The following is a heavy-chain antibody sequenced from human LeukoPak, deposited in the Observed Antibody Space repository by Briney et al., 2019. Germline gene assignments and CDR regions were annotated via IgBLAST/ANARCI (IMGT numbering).Heavy chain of an antibody. CDR2: IYPGDSDT. Sequence: GESLKISCKGSGYSFTTHWIGWVRQMSGKGLEWMGIIYPGDSDTRYRPSFQGQVTISVDKSVSTAYLQWSSLKASDTAMYCCARSDFYGHSFDYWGQGTLVTVSS. CDR3: ARSDFYGHSFDY. V-gene: IGHV5-51*01. D-gene: IGHD2/OR15-2a*01. CDR1: GYSFTTHW. J-gene: IGHJ4*02.